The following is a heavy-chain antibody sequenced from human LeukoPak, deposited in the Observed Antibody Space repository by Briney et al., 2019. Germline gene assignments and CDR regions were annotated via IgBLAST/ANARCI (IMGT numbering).Heavy chain of an antibody. Sequence: SETLSLTCTVSGGSISSSSYYWGWIRQPPGKGLEWIGYIYYSGSTNYNPSLKSRVTISVDTSKNQFSLKLSSVTAADTAVYYCARDWAYYYDRAFDIWGQGTMVTVSS. D-gene: IGHD3-22*01. CDR2: IYYSGST. V-gene: IGHV4-61*01. J-gene: IGHJ3*02. CDR3: ARDWAYYYDRAFDI. CDR1: GGSISSSSYY.